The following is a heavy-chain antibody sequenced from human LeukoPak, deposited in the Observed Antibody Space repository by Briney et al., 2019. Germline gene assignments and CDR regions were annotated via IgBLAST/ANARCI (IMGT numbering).Heavy chain of an antibody. Sequence: GGSLRLSCGASGFTFNIHAMHWVRQAPGKGLEWVAVISYDGSNTYYTDSVKGRFTISRDNSKNTLYLQMNSLRPEDTAVYYCAKDGQLGGSSWFTLYFDYWGQGTLVTVSS. D-gene: IGHD6-13*01. CDR2: ISYDGSNT. CDR1: GFTFNIHA. V-gene: IGHV3-30*04. CDR3: AKDGQLGGSSWFTLYFDY. J-gene: IGHJ4*02.